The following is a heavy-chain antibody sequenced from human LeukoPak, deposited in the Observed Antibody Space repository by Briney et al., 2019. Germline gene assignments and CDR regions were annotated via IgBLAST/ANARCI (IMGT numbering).Heavy chain of an antibody. CDR1: GYTFTSYA. Sequence: ASVKVSCKASGYTFTSYAMHWVRQAPGQRLEWVGWINAGNGNTKYSQKFQGRVTITRDTSASTAYMELNSLRSEDTAVYYCARDGVYYDSSGYKSNWFDPWGQGTLVTVSS. D-gene: IGHD3-22*01. CDR3: ARDGVYYDSSGYKSNWFDP. V-gene: IGHV1-3*01. CDR2: INAGNGNT. J-gene: IGHJ5*02.